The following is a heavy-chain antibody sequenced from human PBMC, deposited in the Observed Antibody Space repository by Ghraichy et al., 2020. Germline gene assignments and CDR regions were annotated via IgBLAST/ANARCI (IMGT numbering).Heavy chain of an antibody. V-gene: IGHV4-38-2*02. J-gene: IGHJ4*02. CDR1: GYSISSGYY. CDR3: ARVSWYSSSRTLDY. D-gene: IGHD6-13*01. CDR2: IYHSGST. Sequence: SETLSLTCTVSGYSISSGYYWGWIRQPPGKGLEWIGSIYHSGSTYYNPSLKSRVTISVDTSKNQFSLKPSSVTAADTAVYYCARVSWYSSSRTLDYWGQGTLVTVSS.